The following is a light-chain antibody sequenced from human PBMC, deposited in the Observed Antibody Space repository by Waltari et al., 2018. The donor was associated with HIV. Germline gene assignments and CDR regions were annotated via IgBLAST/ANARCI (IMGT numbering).Light chain of an antibody. J-gene: IGLJ2*01. V-gene: IGLV3-25*03. Sequence: SSALTQTPSVSVSPGQTATLTRLGEGFPSRYPHWYHQRAGQAPFLVIYQDHKRPSGISDRFSGSSSGTVVTLTINGVQTEDEGDYYCQTTDTNGVVVFGGGTKLTVL. CDR2: QDH. CDR3: QTTDTNGVVV. CDR1: GFPSRY.